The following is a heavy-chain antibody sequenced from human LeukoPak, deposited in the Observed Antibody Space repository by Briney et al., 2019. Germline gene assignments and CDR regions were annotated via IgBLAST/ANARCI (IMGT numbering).Heavy chain of an antibody. D-gene: IGHD4-17*01. CDR3: ASRATYGDYLFDY. Sequence: SVKVSCKASGGTFSSYAISWVRQAPGQGLEWMGRIIPIFGIANYAQKFQGRVTITADKSTSAAYMELSSLRSEDTAVYYCASRATYGDYLFDYWGQGTLVTVSS. V-gene: IGHV1-69*04. CDR1: GGTFSSYA. CDR2: IIPIFGIA. J-gene: IGHJ4*02.